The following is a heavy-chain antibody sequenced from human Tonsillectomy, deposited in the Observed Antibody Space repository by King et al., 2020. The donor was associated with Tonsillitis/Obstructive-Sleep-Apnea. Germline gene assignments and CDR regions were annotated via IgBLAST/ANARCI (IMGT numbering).Heavy chain of an antibody. V-gene: IGHV3-9*01. CDR2: LSWNSGSM. J-gene: IGHJ1*01. CDR3: AKACTIFGVPAQWYFQH. CDR1: GFTFDDYA. D-gene: IGHD3-3*01. Sequence: VQLVESGGGLVQPGRSLRLSCTASGFTFDDYAMHWVRQAPGKGLEWVSGLSWNSGSMGYADSVKGRFTISRDNAKNSLYLQMNNLRAEDTALYYCAKACTIFGVPAQWYFQHWGQGTLVTVSS.